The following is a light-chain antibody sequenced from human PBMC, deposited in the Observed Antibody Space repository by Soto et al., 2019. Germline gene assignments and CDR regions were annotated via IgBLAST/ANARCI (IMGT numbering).Light chain of an antibody. V-gene: IGKV3-20*01. CDR3: QQYGSSPPWT. CDR1: QSVSSSF. Sequence: EIVLTQSPGTLSLSPGERATLSCRASQSVSSSFLAWYQQKPGQAPRLLIYGASIRATGIPDRFSRSGSGTDFTLTISRLEPEDFAVYYCQQYGSSPPWTFGQGTKVEIK. J-gene: IGKJ1*01. CDR2: GAS.